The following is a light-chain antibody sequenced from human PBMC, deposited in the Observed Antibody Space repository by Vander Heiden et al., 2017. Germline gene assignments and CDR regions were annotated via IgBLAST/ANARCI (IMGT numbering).Light chain of an antibody. CDR1: QSISSY. CDR3: QQMYSNHRMYT. V-gene: IGKV1-39*01. Sequence: DIQMTQSPSSLSASVGDRVTITCRASQSISSYLNWYKQKPGKAPKLLIYDASSLQRGGKSRFSGSGVGTDVTLTIISRQPEDFETYYCQQMYSNHRMYTFGQGTKLEIK. CDR2: DAS. J-gene: IGKJ2*01.